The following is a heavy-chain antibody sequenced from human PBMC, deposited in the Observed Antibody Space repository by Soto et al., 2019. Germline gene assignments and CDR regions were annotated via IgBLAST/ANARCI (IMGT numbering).Heavy chain of an antibody. J-gene: IGHJ4*02. CDR2: TSGGGGTT. Sequence: EVQLLESGGGLVQPGGSLRLSCAASGFTFSSSAMSWVRQAPGKGLEWVSATSGGGGTTYYAVSVKGRFTISRDNSKNTLYLQMSSLRAEDTAVYYCAKGFVSRGYFAYWGQGILVTVSS. V-gene: IGHV3-23*01. CDR1: GFTFSSSA. D-gene: IGHD3-10*01. CDR3: AKGFVSRGYFAY.